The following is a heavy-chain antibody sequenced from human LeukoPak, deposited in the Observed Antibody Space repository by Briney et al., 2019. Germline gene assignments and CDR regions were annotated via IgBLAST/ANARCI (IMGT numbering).Heavy chain of an antibody. V-gene: IGHV4-59*01. J-gene: IGHJ4*02. CDR1: GGSISSYY. D-gene: IGHD2-8*01. CDR2: IYYSGST. CDR3: AREGYCINGVCHAGYYFDY. Sequence: PSETLSLTCTVSGGSISSYYWSWIRQPPGKGLEWIGYIYYSGSTNYNPSLKSRVTISVDTSKNQFSLKLSSVTAADTAVYYCAREGYCINGVCHAGYYFDYWGQGTLVTVSS.